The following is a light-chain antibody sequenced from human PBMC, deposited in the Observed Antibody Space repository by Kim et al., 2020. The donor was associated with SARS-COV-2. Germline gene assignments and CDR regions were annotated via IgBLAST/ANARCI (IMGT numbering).Light chain of an antibody. CDR3: QEYNSDFT. Sequence: SASLGDRVTIPCRASQTISTWLAWYQQKPGKPPNALISDASSLESGVPSRFSGSGSGTEFTLTISSLQPDDFATYYCQEYNSDFTFGPGTKVDIK. CDR1: QTISTW. CDR2: DAS. J-gene: IGKJ3*01. V-gene: IGKV1-5*01.